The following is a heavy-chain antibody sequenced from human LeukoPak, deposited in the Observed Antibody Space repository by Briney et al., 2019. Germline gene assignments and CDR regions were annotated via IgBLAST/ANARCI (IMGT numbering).Heavy chain of an antibody. CDR1: GGSFSGYY. Sequence: SETLSLTCAVYGGSFSGYYWGWIRQPPGKGLEFIGEMNHSGRSTYSPSLKSRVTISVDTSKNQFSLKLSSVTAADTAVYYCARIPDGLRADYWAREPWSPSPQ. D-gene: IGHD5-24*01. J-gene: IGHJ4*02. CDR3: ARIPDGLRADY. V-gene: IGHV4-34*01. CDR2: MNHSGRS.